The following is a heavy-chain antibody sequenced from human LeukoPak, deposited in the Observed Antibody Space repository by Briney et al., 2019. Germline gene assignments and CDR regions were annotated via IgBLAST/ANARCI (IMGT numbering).Heavy chain of an antibody. V-gene: IGHV1-8*01. CDR3: ARDNSDTYYYDSSGYPYNWFDP. Sequence: GASVKVSCKASGYTFTSYDINWVRQATGQGLEWMGWMNPNSGNTGYAQKFQGRVTMTRNTSISTAYMELSSLRSEDTAVYYCARDNSDTYYYDSSGYPYNWFDPWGQGTLVTVSS. CDR1: GYTFTSYD. CDR2: MNPNSGNT. J-gene: IGHJ5*02. D-gene: IGHD3-22*01.